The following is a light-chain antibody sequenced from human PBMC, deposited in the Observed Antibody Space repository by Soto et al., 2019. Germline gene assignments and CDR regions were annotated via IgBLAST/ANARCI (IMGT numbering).Light chain of an antibody. V-gene: IGKV1-5*03. CDR2: KAS. CDR1: QSIHSW. CDR3: QQYNAHPYS. J-gene: IGKJ2*03. Sequence: DFQMTQSPSTLSASVGDRVTITCRSSQSIHSWLAWYQQKTGRTLKLLIYKASTLATGVPSRFSGSGSGTEFTLTISSVQPDDFAAYYCQQYNAHPYSFGQGTKLEI.